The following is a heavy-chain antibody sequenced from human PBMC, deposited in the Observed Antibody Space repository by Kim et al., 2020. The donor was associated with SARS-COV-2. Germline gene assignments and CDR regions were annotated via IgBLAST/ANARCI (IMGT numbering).Heavy chain of an antibody. V-gene: IGHV3-74*01. D-gene: IGHD6-19*01. CDR3: ARCAYICGWWYVDY. J-gene: IGHJ4*02. Sequence: AESEKDRFTISRDNAKITLYLQMNRLRAEDTAEYYCARCAYICGWWYVDYWGQGTLVTVTS.